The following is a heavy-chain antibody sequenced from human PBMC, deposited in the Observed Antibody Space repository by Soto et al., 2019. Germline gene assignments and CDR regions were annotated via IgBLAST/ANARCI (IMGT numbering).Heavy chain of an antibody. CDR1: GFTFRSYS. CDR3: AREGWPLLQTGMDV. CDR2: ISSSNRTI. J-gene: IGHJ6*02. V-gene: IGHV3-48*02. Sequence: PGGCLRLSCAASGFTFRSYSMNWVRQAPGKGPEWVSYISSSNRTINYADSVEGRFIISRDNAKNSLYLQMHSLRDEDTAVYYCAREGWPLLQTGMDVWGQGTTVTVSS. D-gene: IGHD2-15*01.